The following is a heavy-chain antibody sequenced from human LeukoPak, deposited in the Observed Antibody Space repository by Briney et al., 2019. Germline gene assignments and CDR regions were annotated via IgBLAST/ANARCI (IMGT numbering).Heavy chain of an antibody. J-gene: IGHJ4*02. CDR2: ISDSGLRT. V-gene: IGHV3-11*04. CDR3: ARDRIGKYSIDY. CDR1: GFTFSDYY. Sequence: PGGSLRLSCAASGFTFSDYYMSWIRQAPGKGLEWVAFISDSGLRTYYLESVKGLFTISRDDSKNTLYLQMNSLRVEDTAVYYCARDRIGKYSIDYWGQGTLVTVSS. D-gene: IGHD2-15*01.